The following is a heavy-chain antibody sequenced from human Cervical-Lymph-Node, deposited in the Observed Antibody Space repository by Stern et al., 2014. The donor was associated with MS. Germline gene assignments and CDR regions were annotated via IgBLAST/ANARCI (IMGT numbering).Heavy chain of an antibody. CDR3: AKVRYQMRISTGSRWAYY. V-gene: IGHV3-30*18. Sequence: VQLVESGGGVVQPGRSLRLSCAASGITFSTYGKHWFRQASGKGVEWWAVISYDGNPNVYAAPLKGRFTIPKDNSKNPLHLQMTTLQAEDAAVYFCAKVRYQMRISTGSRWAYYWGQGTMVIVSS. CDR1: GITFSTYG. D-gene: IGHD1-14*01. J-gene: IGHJ4*02. CDR2: ISYDGNPN.